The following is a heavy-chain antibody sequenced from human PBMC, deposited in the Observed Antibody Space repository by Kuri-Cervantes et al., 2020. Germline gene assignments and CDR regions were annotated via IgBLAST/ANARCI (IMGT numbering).Heavy chain of an antibody. CDR3: AKDICSYGFGRYYGMDV. V-gene: IGHV3-7*03. Sequence: GESLKIPCAAPGFTFSRYWISWVRQAPGQGPEGVAIVKKDGSEKYYGDTVKGRFTIFRDNAKNYLYLQMNSLKAEDTALYYWAKDICSYGFGRYYGMDVWGQGTTVTVSS. CDR1: GFTFSRYW. CDR2: VKKDGSEK. D-gene: IGHD5-18*01. J-gene: IGHJ6*02.